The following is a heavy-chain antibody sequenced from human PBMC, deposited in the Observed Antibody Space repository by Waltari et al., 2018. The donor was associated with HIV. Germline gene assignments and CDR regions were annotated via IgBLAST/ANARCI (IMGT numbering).Heavy chain of an antibody. Sequence: AESGGTLIQPGGSLRLSCVADEFFVISAYLTWVRQAPGKSVDWLGVIYPGGDTYYAESVKGRFTLSRDNSKNTVFLQINNLVFDDTALYFCARGIRYLGPWGRGTRVTVSS. V-gene: IGHV3-53*05. D-gene: IGHD3-9*01. CDR2: IYPGGDT. J-gene: IGHJ5*02. CDR3: ARGIRYLGP. CDR1: EFFVISAY.